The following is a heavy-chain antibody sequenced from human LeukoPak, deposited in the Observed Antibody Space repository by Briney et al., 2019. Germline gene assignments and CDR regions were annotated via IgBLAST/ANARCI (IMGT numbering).Heavy chain of an antibody. V-gene: IGHV3-23*01. J-gene: IGHJ4*02. CDR3: ARVTVTTLSPFDY. Sequence: GGSLRLSCAASGFTFSSHAMNWVRQAPGKGLEWVSGISSSGGSTYYADSVKGRFTISRDNSKNTLYLQMNSLRAEDTAVYYCARVTVTTLSPFDYWGQGTLVTVSS. D-gene: IGHD4-17*01. CDR1: GFTFSSHA. CDR2: ISSSGGST.